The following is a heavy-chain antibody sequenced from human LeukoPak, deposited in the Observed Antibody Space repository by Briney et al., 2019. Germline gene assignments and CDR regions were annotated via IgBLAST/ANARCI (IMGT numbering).Heavy chain of an antibody. Sequence: SETLSLTCTVSGYSISSGYYWGWTRQPPGKGLEWTGSIDHSGSTYYNPSLKSRVTISVDKSKNQFSLKLSSVTAADTAVYYCAREPRGYSGYDLGYWGQGTLVTVSS. V-gene: IGHV4-38-2*02. D-gene: IGHD5-12*01. CDR2: IDHSGST. CDR3: AREPRGYSGYDLGY. J-gene: IGHJ4*02. CDR1: GYSISSGYY.